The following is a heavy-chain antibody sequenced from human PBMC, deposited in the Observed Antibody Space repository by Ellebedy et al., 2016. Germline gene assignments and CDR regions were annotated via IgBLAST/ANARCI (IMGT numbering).Heavy chain of an antibody. CDR1: GYTFTSYD. V-gene: IGHV1-8*01. J-gene: IGHJ6*02. Sequence: ASVKVSXXASGYTFTSYDIHWVRQAAGQGLEWMGWMTPNSGDTGYAQKFQGRVTMTRNTSISTAYMELRSLRSEDTAVYYCAVRFTVTMGMDVWGQGTTVTVSS. D-gene: IGHD4-17*01. CDR2: MTPNSGDT. CDR3: AVRFTVTMGMDV.